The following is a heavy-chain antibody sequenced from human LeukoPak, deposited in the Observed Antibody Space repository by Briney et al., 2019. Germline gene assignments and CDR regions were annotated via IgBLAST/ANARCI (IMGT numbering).Heavy chain of an antibody. J-gene: IGHJ5*02. V-gene: IGHV1-18*01. Sequence: ASVKVSCKASGYAFTSYDINWVRQAPGQGLECMGWISAYNGNTNYAQKLQGRVTMTTDTSTSTAYMELRSLRSDDTAVYYCARVLSGGVVPAAKGSNWFDPWGQGTLVTVSS. CDR1: GYAFTSYD. CDR2: ISAYNGNT. D-gene: IGHD2-2*01. CDR3: ARVLSGGVVPAAKGSNWFDP.